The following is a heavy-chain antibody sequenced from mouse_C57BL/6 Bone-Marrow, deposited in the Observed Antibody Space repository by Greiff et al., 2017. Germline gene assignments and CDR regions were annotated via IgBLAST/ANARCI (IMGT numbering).Heavy chain of an antibody. CDR3: ARAGSSYRYFDV. V-gene: IGHV1-82*01. J-gene: IGHJ1*03. CDR2: IYPGDGDT. CDR1: GYAFSSSW. Sequence: QVQLQQSGPELVKPGASVKISCKASGYAFSSSWMNWVKQRPGQGLEWIGRIYPGDGDTNYNGKFKGKATLTADKSSSTAYMQLSSLTSEDSAVYFCARAGSSYRYFDVWGTGTTVTVSS. D-gene: IGHD1-1*01.